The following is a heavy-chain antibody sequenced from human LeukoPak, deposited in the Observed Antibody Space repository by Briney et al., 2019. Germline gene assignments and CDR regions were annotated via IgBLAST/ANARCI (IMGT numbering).Heavy chain of an antibody. CDR3: ARWYYGSGSRGPYMDV. V-gene: IGHV7-4-1*02. CDR1: GYTFTSYA. CDR2: INTNTGNP. Sequence: GASVKVSCKASGYTFTSYAMNWVRQAPGQGLERMGWINTNTGNPTYAQGFTGRFVFSLDTSVSTAYLQISSLKAEDTAVYYCARWYYGSGSRGPYMDVWGKGTTVTVSS. D-gene: IGHD3-10*01. J-gene: IGHJ6*03.